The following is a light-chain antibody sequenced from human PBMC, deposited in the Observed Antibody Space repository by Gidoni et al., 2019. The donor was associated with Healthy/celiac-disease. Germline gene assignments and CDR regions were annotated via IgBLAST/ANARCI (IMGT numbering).Light chain of an antibody. J-gene: IGKJ4*01. Sequence: ELVLTQSPANLSLSPGERATLPCRASQSVSSYLAWYHQKPGQAPRLLIYDASNRATGIPARFSGSGSGTDFTLTISSLEPEDFAVYYCQQRSNWPLTFGGGTKVEIK. CDR2: DAS. CDR1: QSVSSY. V-gene: IGKV3-11*01. CDR3: QQRSNWPLT.